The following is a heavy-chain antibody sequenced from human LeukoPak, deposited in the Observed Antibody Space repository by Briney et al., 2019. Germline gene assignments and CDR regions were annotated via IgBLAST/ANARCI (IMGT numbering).Heavy chain of an antibody. D-gene: IGHD3-9*01. CDR2: ISGSGGST. V-gene: IGHV3-23*01. CDR1: GFTFSSYA. Sequence: GGSLRLSCEASGFTFSSYAMSWVRQAPGKGLEWVSAISGSGGSTYYADSVKGRFTISRDNSKNTLYLQMNSLRAEDTAVYYCAKDGTYYDILTGNDAFDIWGQGTMVTVSS. J-gene: IGHJ3*02. CDR3: AKDGTYYDILTGNDAFDI.